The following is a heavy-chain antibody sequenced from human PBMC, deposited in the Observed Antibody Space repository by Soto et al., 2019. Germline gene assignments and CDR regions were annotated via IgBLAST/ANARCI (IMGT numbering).Heavy chain of an antibody. CDR3: ARDSYYSGSGSYGGFDY. J-gene: IGHJ4*02. CDR1: GGSISSYY. CDR2: IYYSGST. D-gene: IGHD3-10*01. Sequence: TSETLSLTCTVSGGSISSYYWSWIRQPPGKGLEWIGYIYYSGSTNYNPSLKSRVTISVDTSKNQFSLKLSSVTAADTAVYYCARDSYYSGSGSYGGFDYWGQGTLVTVSS. V-gene: IGHV4-59*01.